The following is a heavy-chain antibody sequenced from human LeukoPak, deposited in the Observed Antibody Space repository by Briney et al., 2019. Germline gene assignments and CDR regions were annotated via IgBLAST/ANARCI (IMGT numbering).Heavy chain of an antibody. CDR2: IYYSGST. D-gene: IGHD6-19*01. V-gene: IGHV4-39*01. CDR3: ASLLTTGYSSVWFEY. CDR1: GGSISSSSYY. Sequence: SETLSLTCTVSGGSISSSSYYWGWIRQPPGKGLEWIGSIYYSGSTYYNPSLKSRVTISVDTSKNQFSLKLSSVTAADTAVYYCASLLTTGYSSVWFEYWGQGTLVTVSS. J-gene: IGHJ4*02.